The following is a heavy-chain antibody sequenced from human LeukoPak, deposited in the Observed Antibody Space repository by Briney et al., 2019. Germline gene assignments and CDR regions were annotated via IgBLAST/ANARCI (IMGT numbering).Heavy chain of an antibody. CDR2: ISGGGNT. D-gene: IGHD4-17*01. CDR1: GFTVNAYT. CDR3: AKDNNHYGDYDC. J-gene: IGHJ4*02. V-gene: IGHV3-43*02. Sequence: GGSLRLSCTASGFTVNAYTIHWVRQAPVKGLEWFSLISGGGNTYYADSVKGRLTLSRDNSKNSLYLQMNSLRTEDTALYFCAKDNNHYGDYDCWGQGTLVTVSS.